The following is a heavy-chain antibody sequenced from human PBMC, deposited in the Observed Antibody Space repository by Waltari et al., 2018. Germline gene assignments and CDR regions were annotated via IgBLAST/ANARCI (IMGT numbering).Heavy chain of an antibody. D-gene: IGHD6-13*01. V-gene: IGHV5-51*03. CDR3: ARLSWGSSSWFWDNWFDP. J-gene: IGHJ5*02. CDR2: IYPGDSDT. Sequence: EVQLVQSGAEVKKPGESLKISCKGSGYSFTSYWIGWVRQMPGKGLEWMGIIYPGDSDTRYSPSVQGQVTISADKSISTAYLQWSSLKASDTAMYYCARLSWGSSSWFWDNWFDPWGQGTLVTVSS. CDR1: GYSFTSYW.